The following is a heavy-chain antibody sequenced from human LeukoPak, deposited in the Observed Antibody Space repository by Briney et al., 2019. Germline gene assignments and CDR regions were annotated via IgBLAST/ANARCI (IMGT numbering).Heavy chain of an antibody. Sequence: PGGSLRLSCAASGFTFSNAWMSLVRQAPGKGLERVGRIKSKTDGGTTDYAAPVKGRFTISRDDSKNTLYLQMNSLKTEDTAVYYCTTDVLRYFDWLNDYWGQGTLVTVYS. CDR2: IKSKTDGGTT. J-gene: IGHJ4*02. D-gene: IGHD3-9*01. CDR1: GFTFSNAW. V-gene: IGHV3-15*01. CDR3: TTDVLRYFDWLNDY.